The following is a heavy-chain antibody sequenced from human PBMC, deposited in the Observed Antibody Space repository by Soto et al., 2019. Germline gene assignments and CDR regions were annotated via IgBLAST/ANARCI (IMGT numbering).Heavy chain of an antibody. J-gene: IGHJ4*02. CDR1: GFTFSSYA. CDR2: ISSNGGST. V-gene: IGHV3-64*01. CDR3: ARGYCSSTSCYGPYYFDY. D-gene: IGHD2-2*01. Sequence: GGSLRLSCAASGFTFSSYAMHWVRQAPGKGLEYVSAISSNGGSTYYANSVKGRFTISRDNSKNTLYLQMGSLRAEDMAVYYCARGYCSSTSCYGPYYFDYWGQGTLVTVSS.